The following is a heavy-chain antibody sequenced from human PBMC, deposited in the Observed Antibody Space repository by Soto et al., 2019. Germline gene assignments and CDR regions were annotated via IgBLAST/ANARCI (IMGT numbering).Heavy chain of an antibody. J-gene: IGHJ6*02. V-gene: IGHV4-39*01. CDR3: ARHPPAVYYYYGMDV. CDR2: IYYSGST. CDR1: GGSISSSSYY. Sequence: SETLSLTCSVSGGSISSSSYYWCWIRQPPGKGLEWIGSIYYSGSTYYNPSLKSRVTISVDTSKNQFSLKLSPVTAADTAVYYCARHPPAVYYYYGMDVWGQGTTVTVSS.